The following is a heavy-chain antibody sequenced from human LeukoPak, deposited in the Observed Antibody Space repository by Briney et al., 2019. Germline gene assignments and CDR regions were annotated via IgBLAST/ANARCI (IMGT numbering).Heavy chain of an antibody. CDR2: INPSGGST. CDR3: ARSDSSGYYYRR. V-gene: IGHV1-46*01. Sequence: ASVKVSCKASGYTFTSYYMHWVRQAPGQGLEWMGIINPSGGSTSYAQKFQGRVTMTRDTSTSTVYMELRSLRSDDTAVYYCARSDSSGYYYRRWGQGTLVTVSS. J-gene: IGHJ4*02. CDR1: GYTFTSYY. D-gene: IGHD3-22*01.